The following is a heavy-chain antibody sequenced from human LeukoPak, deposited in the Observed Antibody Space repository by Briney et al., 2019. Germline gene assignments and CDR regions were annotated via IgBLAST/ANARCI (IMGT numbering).Heavy chain of an antibody. CDR1: GFTFSSYG. CDR3: AKDRFFHDSSGFVYFQH. Sequence: GRSLRLSCAASGFTFSSYGMHWVRQAPGKGLEWVAVISYDGSNKYYADSVKGRFTISRDNSKNTLYLQMNSLRAEDTAVYYCAKDRFFHDSSGFVYFQHWGQGTLSPSPQ. CDR2: ISYDGSNK. D-gene: IGHD3-22*01. V-gene: IGHV3-30*18. J-gene: IGHJ1*01.